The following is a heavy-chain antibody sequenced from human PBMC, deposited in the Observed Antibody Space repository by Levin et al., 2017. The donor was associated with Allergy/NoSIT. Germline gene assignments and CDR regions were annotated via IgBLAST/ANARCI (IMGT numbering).Heavy chain of an antibody. J-gene: IGHJ4*02. CDR1: GYSFTSYW. V-gene: IGHV5-51*01. Sequence: GETLKISCQASGYSFTSYWFGWVRQRPGKGLEWMGLIFPSDSDTRVSPSFQGQIIMSVDKSISTAYLQWSSLKASDSAMYYCARRDSDGSNSFDYWGQGTLVTVSS. D-gene: IGHD4-23*01. CDR3: ARRDSDGSNSFDY. CDR2: IFPSDSDT.